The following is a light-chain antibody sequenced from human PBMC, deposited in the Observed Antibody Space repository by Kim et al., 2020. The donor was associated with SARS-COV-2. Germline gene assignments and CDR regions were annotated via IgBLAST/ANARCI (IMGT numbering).Light chain of an antibody. V-gene: IGKV1-33*01. CDR3: QQYGSLPLT. CDR1: QDISNY. J-gene: IGKJ4*01. Sequence: DIQMTQSPSSLSASVGDRVTITCQASQDISNYLNWYQYKPGKAPKLLIYGASNLATGVPSRLTGSGSRTDFTFTISSVQPEDIATYYCQQYGSLPLTFGGGTKVDIK. CDR2: GAS.